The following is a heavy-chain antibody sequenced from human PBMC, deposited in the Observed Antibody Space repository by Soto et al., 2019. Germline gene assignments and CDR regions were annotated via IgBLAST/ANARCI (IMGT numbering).Heavy chain of an antibody. CDR3: ARRIRIAAAGTEKKYYYYYYMDV. V-gene: IGHV4-34*01. D-gene: IGHD6-13*01. Sequence: QVQLQQWGVGLLKPSETLSLTCAVYGGSFSGYYWSWIRQPPGKGLEWIGEINHSGSTNYNPSLKSRFTISVDTSKNQFSLKLSSVTAADTAVYYCARRIRIAAAGTEKKYYYYYYMDVWGKGTTVTVSS. CDR2: INHSGST. J-gene: IGHJ6*03. CDR1: GGSFSGYY.